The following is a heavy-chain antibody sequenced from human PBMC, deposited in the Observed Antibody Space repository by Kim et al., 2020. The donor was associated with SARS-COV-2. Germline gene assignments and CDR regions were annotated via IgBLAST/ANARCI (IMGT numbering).Heavy chain of an antibody. CDR2: IKQDGSEK. J-gene: IGHJ4*02. CDR3: ARGGGYSYGYPDGDY. Sequence: GGSLRLSCAASGFTFSSYWMSWVRQAPGKGLEWVANIKQDGSEKYYVDSVKGRFTISRDNAKNSLYLQMNSLRAEDTAVYYCARGGGYSYGYPDGDYWGQGTLVTVSS. D-gene: IGHD5-18*01. CDR1: GFTFSSYW. V-gene: IGHV3-7*01.